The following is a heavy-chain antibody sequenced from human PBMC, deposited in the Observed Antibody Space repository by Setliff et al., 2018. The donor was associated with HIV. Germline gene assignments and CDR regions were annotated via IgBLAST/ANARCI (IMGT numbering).Heavy chain of an antibody. J-gene: IGHJ6*03. CDR1: GYSFTSYG. Sequence: PSVKVSCKASGYSFTSYGISWVRQAPGQGLEWMGWISPYNGNTNYAQKLQGRITVTTDTSTNTAYMELRTLRSDDTAVYYCARVAYASLSSSWYLLDYYYYLDVWGKGTTVTVSS. V-gene: IGHV1-18*01. CDR3: ARVAYASLSSSWYLLDYYYYLDV. CDR2: ISPYNGNT. D-gene: IGHD6-13*01.